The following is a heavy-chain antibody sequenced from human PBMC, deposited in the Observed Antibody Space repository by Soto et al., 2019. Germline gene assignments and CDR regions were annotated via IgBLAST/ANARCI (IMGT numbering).Heavy chain of an antibody. CDR3: AKDHFGSGTYYSLIDY. J-gene: IGHJ4*02. CDR2: ISGSGDTT. D-gene: IGHD3-10*01. V-gene: IGHV3-23*01. Sequence: GGSLRLSCAASGFTFSSFAMSWVRQTPWEGLVWVSAISGSGDTTYYADSVKGRFTISRDNSKNTLYLQMNSLRAEDTAVYYCAKDHFGSGTYYSLIDYWGQGTLVTVSS. CDR1: GFTFSSFA.